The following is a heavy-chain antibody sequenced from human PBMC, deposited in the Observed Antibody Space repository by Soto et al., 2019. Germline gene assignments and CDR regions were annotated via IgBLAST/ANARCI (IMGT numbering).Heavy chain of an antibody. CDR1: GGSLSNYG. CDR3: ARGDATKIVVTTYYAMDV. J-gene: IGHJ6*02. CDR2: IIPVLGTA. D-gene: IGHD4-17*01. V-gene: IGHV1-69*12. Sequence: QVQLVQSGAEVKKPGSSVKVSCKASGGSLSNYGISWLRQAPGQGLEWMGGIIPVLGTANYAQKFQGRVTITADESTNIVYMDVTSLRSEDTAVYYCARGDATKIVVTTYYAMDVWGQGTTVTVSS.